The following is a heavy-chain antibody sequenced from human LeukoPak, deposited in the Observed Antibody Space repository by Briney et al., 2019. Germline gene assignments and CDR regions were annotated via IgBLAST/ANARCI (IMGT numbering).Heavy chain of an antibody. CDR1: GFTFSSYS. CDR3: ARGEGGCSSTSCLPYYFDY. J-gene: IGHJ4*02. D-gene: IGHD2-2*01. V-gene: IGHV3-21*01. Sequence: GGSLRLSCAAAGFTFSSYSMNWVRQAPGKGLEWVSSISSSSSYIYYADSVKGRFTISRDNARNSLYLQMNSLRAEDTAVYYCARGEGGCSSTSCLPYYFDYWGQGTLVTVSS. CDR2: ISSSSSYI.